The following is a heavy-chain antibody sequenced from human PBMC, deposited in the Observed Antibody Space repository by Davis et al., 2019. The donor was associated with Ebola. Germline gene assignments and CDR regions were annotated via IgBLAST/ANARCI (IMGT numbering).Heavy chain of an antibody. V-gene: IGHV3-48*02. CDR1: GFTFNTYS. J-gene: IGHJ6*04. Sequence: GESLKISCAASGFTFNTYSMNWVRQAPGKGPEWISYITDTSATIYYADSVRGRFSISRDNAKNLLFLQMNSLRDDDTAVYYCAREGLYWDYYYFGMDVWGEGTTVIVSS. CDR3: AREGLYWDYYYFGMDV. D-gene: IGHD2-15*01. CDR2: ITDTSATI.